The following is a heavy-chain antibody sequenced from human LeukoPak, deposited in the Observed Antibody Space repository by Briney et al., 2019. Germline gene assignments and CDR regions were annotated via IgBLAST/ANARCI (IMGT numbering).Heavy chain of an antibody. Sequence: SEALSLTCAVYGGSFRGYYWSWIRQPPGEGVEWSGEINLSGTNNSNPSLKSRVPISVDTSKNQFSLKLRSVTAADTAVYYCARRDPVATRRYFDCWGQGTLVTVSS. D-gene: IGHD5-12*01. CDR3: ARRDPVATRRYFDC. J-gene: IGHJ4*02. CDR2: INLSGTN. CDR1: GGSFRGYY. V-gene: IGHV4-34*01.